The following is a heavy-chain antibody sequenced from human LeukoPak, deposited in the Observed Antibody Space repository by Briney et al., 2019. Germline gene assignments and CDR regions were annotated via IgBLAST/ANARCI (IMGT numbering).Heavy chain of an antibody. V-gene: IGHV3-30*02. CDR3: AKSCLSYCGGPYYFDY. D-gene: IGHD2-21*01. CDR1: GFTFSSYG. Sequence: GGSLRLSCAASGFTFSSYGMHWVRQAPGKGLEWVAFIRYDGSNKYYADYVKGRFTISRDNSKNTLYLQMNSLRAEDTAVYYCAKSCLSYCGGPYYFDYWGQGTLVTVSS. CDR2: IRYDGSNK. J-gene: IGHJ4*02.